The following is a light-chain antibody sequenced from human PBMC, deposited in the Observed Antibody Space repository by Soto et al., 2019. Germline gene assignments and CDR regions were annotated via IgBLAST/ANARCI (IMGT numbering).Light chain of an antibody. Sequence: LTQPASVSGSPGQSITISCTGTSSDVGGHNAVSWYRQDPGKAPKLVIYDVTNRPSGVSNRFSGSKSGNTASLTISGLQTEDEADYYCSSFTSSITYVFGTGTKVTVL. CDR2: DVT. CDR1: SSDVGGHNA. CDR3: SSFTSSITYV. V-gene: IGLV2-14*01. J-gene: IGLJ1*01.